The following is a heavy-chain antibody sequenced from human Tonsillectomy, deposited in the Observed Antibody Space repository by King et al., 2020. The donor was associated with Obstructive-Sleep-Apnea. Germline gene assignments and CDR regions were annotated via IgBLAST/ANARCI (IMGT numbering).Heavy chain of an antibody. Sequence: VQLVESGGGVVQPGRSLRLSCAASGFTFSSYGMHWVRQAPGKGLEGVAVISYDGSNKYYADSVKGRFTISRDNSKNTLYLQMNSLRAEDTAVYYCAKGGYYYDSSGYYFDYWGQGTLVTVSS. V-gene: IGHV3-30*18. CDR1: GFTFSSYG. J-gene: IGHJ4*02. CDR3: AKGGYYYDSSGYYFDY. CDR2: ISYDGSNK. D-gene: IGHD3-22*01.